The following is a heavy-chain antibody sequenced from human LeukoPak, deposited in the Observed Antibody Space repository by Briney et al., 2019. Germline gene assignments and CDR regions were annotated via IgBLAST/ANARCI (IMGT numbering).Heavy chain of an antibody. D-gene: IGHD7-27*01. CDR2: ISYDGSNK. V-gene: IGHV3-30-3*01. CDR3: TKVRLLGALDDAFDV. CDR1: GFTFSSYA. Sequence: PGGSLRLSCAASGFTFSSYAMHWVRQAPGKGLEWVAVISYDGSNKYYADSVKGRFTISRDNSRNTVYLQLNSLRPEDTAVYYCTKVRLLGALDDAFDVWGQGTTVTVSS. J-gene: IGHJ3*01.